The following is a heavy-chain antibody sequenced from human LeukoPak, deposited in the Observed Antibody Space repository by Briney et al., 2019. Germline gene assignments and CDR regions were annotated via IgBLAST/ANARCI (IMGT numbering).Heavy chain of an antibody. Sequence: SGPTLVNPTQTLTLTCTFSGFSLSTSGMCVSWIRQPPGKGLEWIGYIYYSGSTNYNYSLKSRVTISVDTSKNQFSLKLSSVTAADTAVYYCARVITSQNIVMGFDYWGQGTLVTVSS. V-gene: IGHV4-61*08. D-gene: IGHD2/OR15-2a*01. CDR1: GFSLSTSGMC. CDR2: IYYSGST. CDR3: ARVITSQNIVMGFDY. J-gene: IGHJ4*02.